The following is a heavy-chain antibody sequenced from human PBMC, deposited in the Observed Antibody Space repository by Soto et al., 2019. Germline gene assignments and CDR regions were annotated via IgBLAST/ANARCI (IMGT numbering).Heavy chain of an antibody. CDR2: IYYSGNT. V-gene: IGHV4-59*01. Sequence: QVQLQESGPGLVKPSETLSLTCTVSGGSISSYYWSWIRQPPGKGLEWIGYIYYSGNTNYNPSLKEAGHLTVDKAKNQFSLKLSSVTAADTAVYYCARDPNSHFDYWGQGTLVTVSS. J-gene: IGHJ4*02. CDR1: GGSISSYY. D-gene: IGHD2-8*01. CDR3: ARDPNSHFDY.